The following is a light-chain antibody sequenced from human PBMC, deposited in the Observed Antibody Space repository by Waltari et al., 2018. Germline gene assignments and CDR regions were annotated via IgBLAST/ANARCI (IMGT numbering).Light chain of an antibody. CDR3: QQYSNSPWT. Sequence: DIQMTQSPSTLSAFVGDRVTITCRASHSIGSRVAWYQQKPGKAPKVLIYKASTLESGVPSRFSGSGSGTEFTLTISSLQPDDFATYYCQQYSNSPWTFGQGTKVEIK. V-gene: IGKV1-5*03. CDR2: KAS. J-gene: IGKJ1*01. CDR1: HSIGSR.